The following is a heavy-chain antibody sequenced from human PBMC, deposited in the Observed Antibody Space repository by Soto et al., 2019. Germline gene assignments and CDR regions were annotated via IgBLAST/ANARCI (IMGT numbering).Heavy chain of an antibody. J-gene: IGHJ6*03. CDR2: ISGSGGST. CDR1: GFTFSSYA. CDR3: AKPYSSSSYYYYYYMDV. V-gene: IGHV3-23*01. Sequence: GSLRLSCAASGFTFSSYAMSWVRQAPGKGLEWVSAISGSGGSTYYADSVKGRFTISRDNSKNTLYLQMNSLRAEDTAVYYCAKPYSSSSYYYYYYMDVWGKGTTVTVSS. D-gene: IGHD6-6*01.